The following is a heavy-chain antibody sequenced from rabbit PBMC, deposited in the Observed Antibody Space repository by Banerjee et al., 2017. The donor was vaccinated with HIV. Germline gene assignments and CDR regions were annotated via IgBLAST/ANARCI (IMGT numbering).Heavy chain of an antibody. V-gene: IGHV1S47*01. J-gene: IGHJ6*01. CDR1: GFSLSSYW. CDR3: ARDGDDYVNGMDL. Sequence: QEQLKETGGGLVQPGGSLTLSCRASGFSLSSYWMSWVRQAPGKGLEWIGIIYTGDGRTYYESWVNGRFTISSDNAQNTVDLKMTSLTGADTATYFCARDGDDYVNGMDLWGPGTLVTVS. D-gene: IGHD2-1*01. CDR2: IYTGDGRT.